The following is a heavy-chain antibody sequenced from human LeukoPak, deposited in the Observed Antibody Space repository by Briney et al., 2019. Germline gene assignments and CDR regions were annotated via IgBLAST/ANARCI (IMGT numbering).Heavy chain of an antibody. J-gene: IGHJ6*02. CDR1: GFSFSSYG. CDR3: ASPSYSSGWYVNYYYYGMDV. CDR2: ISYDGRNK. Sequence: GGSLRLSCAASGFSFSSYGMHWVRQAPGKGLEWVAVISYDGRNKYYADSVKGRFTISRDTSKNTLYLQMNSLRAEDTAVYYCASPSYSSGWYVNYYYYGMDVWGQGTTVTVSS. V-gene: IGHV3-30*03. D-gene: IGHD6-19*01.